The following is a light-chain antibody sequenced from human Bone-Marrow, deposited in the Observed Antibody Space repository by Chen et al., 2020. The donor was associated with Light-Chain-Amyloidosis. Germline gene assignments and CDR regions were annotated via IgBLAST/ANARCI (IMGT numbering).Light chain of an antibody. CDR1: QSISDW. CDR2: KAS. V-gene: IGKV1-5*03. CDR3: QHYDSFPYT. J-gene: IGKJ2*01. Sequence: DIQMTQSPSTLSASIGDRVTITCRASQSISDWLAWYQQKPGKAPRLLIYKASSLESGVPSRFRGSGSGTEFTLTISSLQPDDFATYYCQHYDSFPYTFGQWTKLEIK.